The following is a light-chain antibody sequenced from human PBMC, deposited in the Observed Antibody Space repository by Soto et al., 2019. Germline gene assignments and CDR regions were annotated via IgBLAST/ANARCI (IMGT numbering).Light chain of an antibody. CDR2: GAS. V-gene: IGKV3-20*02. J-gene: IGKJ1*01. CDR1: QSVSSSY. CDR3: LQDHDDSWT. Sequence: EIVLTQSPGTLSLSPGERSTLSCRASQSVSSSYLACFQQKPGQAPRLLIYGASNRATAFPSRFRGSRSGTEFTLTVSSLQPEDFATYYCLQDHDDSWTFGQGTKVDIK.